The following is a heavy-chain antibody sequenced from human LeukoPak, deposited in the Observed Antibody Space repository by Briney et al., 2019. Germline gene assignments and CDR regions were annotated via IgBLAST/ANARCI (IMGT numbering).Heavy chain of an antibody. V-gene: IGHV4-34*01. D-gene: IGHD5-12*01. CDR1: GGSFSGYY. CDR3: ATGYSGYASYYYGMDV. CDR2: INHSGST. Sequence: SETLSLTCAVYGGSFSGYYWSWIRQPPGKGLEWIGEINHSGSTNYNPSLKGRVTISVDTSKNQFSLKLSSVTAADTAVYYCATGYSGYASYYYGMDVWGQGTTVTVSS. J-gene: IGHJ6*02.